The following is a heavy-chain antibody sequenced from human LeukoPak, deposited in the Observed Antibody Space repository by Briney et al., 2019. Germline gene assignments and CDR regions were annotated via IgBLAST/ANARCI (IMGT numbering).Heavy chain of an antibody. D-gene: IGHD2-15*01. Sequence: GGSLRLSCAGSGFTFSSNDMSWVRQPPGKGLKWVSYISITSKTIKYADSVKGRFTISRDNAKNSLYLQMNSLRDEDTAVYYCARLVGSRSCSGGTCCSDYWGQGTLVTVSS. J-gene: IGHJ4*02. CDR2: ISITSKTI. CDR3: ARLVGSRSCSGGTCCSDY. V-gene: IGHV3-48*02. CDR1: GFTFSSND.